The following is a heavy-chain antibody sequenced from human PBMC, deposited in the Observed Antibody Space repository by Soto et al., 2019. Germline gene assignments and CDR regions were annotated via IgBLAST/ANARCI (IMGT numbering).Heavy chain of an antibody. D-gene: IGHD3-3*01. Sequence: GGSLRLSWAASGCTFSSYSMNWVSQAPGKGLEWVSYISSSSTIYYADSVKGRFTISRDNSKNTLYLQMNSLRAEDTAVYYCENGLEYYDFWSGYFYYGMDVWGQGTTVTVSS. V-gene: IGHV3-48*01. CDR1: GCTFSSYS. CDR2: ISSSSTI. CDR3: ENGLEYYDFWSGYFYYGMDV. J-gene: IGHJ6*02.